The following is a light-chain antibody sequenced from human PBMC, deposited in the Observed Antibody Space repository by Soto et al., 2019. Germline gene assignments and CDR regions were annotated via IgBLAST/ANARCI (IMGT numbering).Light chain of an antibody. Sequence: DIQMTHYTYSLSASVVHRVTMTCRASQGIRNDLGWYQQKPGKAPKRLIYAASSLQSGVPSRFSGSGSGTEFTLTISSLQPDDFAPYYCQQYNSYSWTFGQGTKVDIK. V-gene: IGKV1-17*01. J-gene: IGKJ1*01. CDR1: QGIRND. CDR2: AAS. CDR3: QQYNSYSWT.